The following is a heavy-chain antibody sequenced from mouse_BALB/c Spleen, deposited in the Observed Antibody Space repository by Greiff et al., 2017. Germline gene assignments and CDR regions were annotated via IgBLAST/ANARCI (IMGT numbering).Heavy chain of an antibody. CDR2: INPSTGYT. Sequence: QVQLQQPGAELVKPGASVKMSCKASGYTFTSYWMHWVKQRPGQGLEWIGYINPSTGYTEYNQKFKDKATLTADKSSSTAYMQLSSLTSEDSAVYYCAKILRYSAMDYWGQGTSVTVAS. J-gene: IGHJ4*01. V-gene: IGHV1S26*01. CDR1: GYTFTSYW. CDR3: AKILRYSAMDY.